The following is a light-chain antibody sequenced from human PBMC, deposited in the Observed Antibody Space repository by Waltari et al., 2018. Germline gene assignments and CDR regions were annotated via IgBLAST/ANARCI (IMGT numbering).Light chain of an antibody. CDR1: QSVSRSY. CDR2: CAS. Sequence: EIVLTQSPGTLSLSPGARATLSCRASQSVSRSYLAWYQQKPGQAPRLLIYCASSRATGIADRFSGSGSGTDFTLTISRLEPEDFAMFYCQQYGSSAGLTFGEGTKVEIK. J-gene: IGKJ4*01. V-gene: IGKV3-20*01. CDR3: QQYGSSAGLT.